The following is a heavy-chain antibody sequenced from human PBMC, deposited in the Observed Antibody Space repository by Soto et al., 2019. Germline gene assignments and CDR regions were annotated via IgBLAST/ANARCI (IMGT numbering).Heavy chain of an antibody. CDR1: GGSISSGGYS. Sequence: TLSLTCAVSGGSISSGGYSWSWIRQPPGKGLEWIGYIYHSGSTYYNPSLKSRVTISVDRSKNQFSLKLSSVTAADTAVYYCVRQYDYYYYYGMDVWGQGTTVTVSS. CDR3: VRQYDYYYYYGMDV. CDR2: IYHSGST. J-gene: IGHJ6*02. V-gene: IGHV4-30-2*01.